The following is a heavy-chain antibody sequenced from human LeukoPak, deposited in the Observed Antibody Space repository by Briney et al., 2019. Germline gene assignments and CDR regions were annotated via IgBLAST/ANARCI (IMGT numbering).Heavy chain of an antibody. CDR1: GVSISNYY. CDR2: MYIGGTR. Sequence: SETLSLTCSVSGVSISNYYWTWIRQPAGRGLEWIGRMYIGGTRNYNPSLKSRVTMSIDTSKNQFSLKLSSVPAADTAVYYCARDLPRENSYAYGCWFDPWGQGTLVTVSS. J-gene: IGHJ5*02. CDR3: ARDLPRENSYAYGCWFDP. V-gene: IGHV4-4*07. D-gene: IGHD3-16*01.